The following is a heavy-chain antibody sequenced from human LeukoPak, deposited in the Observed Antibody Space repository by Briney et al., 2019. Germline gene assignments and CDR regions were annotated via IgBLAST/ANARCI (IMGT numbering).Heavy chain of an antibody. V-gene: IGHV3-30*18. Sequence: PGRALRLSCAASGFTFNTYGMHWVRQAPGKGLEWVAVISYDGSNKYYADSVKGRFTISRDNSKNTLYLKMNSLRAEDMAVYYCAKDRPRSWVIPAATLDFWGQGTLVTVSS. CDR2: ISYDGSNK. CDR3: AKDRPRSWVIPAATLDF. CDR1: GFTFNTYG. D-gene: IGHD2-2*01. J-gene: IGHJ4*02.